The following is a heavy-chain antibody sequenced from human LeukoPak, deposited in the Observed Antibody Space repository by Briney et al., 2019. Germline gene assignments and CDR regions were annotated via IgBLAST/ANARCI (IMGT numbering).Heavy chain of an antibody. CDR2: IYPGDSDT. D-gene: IGHD3-10*01. CDR3: ARRYYYGSGQKYYFDY. V-gene: IGHV5-51*01. CDR1: GYRFTSYW. J-gene: IGHJ4*02. Sequence: GGSLKISFKGSGYRFTSYWIGWGRPRPGKGLGWMGIIYPGDSDTRYSPSFQGQVTISADKSISTAYLQWSSLKASDTAMYYCARRYYYGSGQKYYFDYWGQGTLVTVSS.